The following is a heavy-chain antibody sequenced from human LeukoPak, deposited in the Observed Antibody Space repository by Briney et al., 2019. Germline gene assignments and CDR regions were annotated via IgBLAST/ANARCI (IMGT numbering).Heavy chain of an antibody. CDR1: GFTFSSYA. CDR2: ISGSGGST. CDR3: AKGRSGFRRFYYDSSGSPLRFDY. D-gene: IGHD3-22*01. V-gene: IGHV3-23*01. Sequence: WGSLRPSCAASGFTFSSYAMSWVSQAPGKGLEWASAISGSGGSTYYADSVKGRFTFSRDNSKTTLYLQMNSLRAEDTAVYYCAKGRSGFRRFYYDSSGSPLRFDYWVQGNLVPVSS. J-gene: IGHJ4*02.